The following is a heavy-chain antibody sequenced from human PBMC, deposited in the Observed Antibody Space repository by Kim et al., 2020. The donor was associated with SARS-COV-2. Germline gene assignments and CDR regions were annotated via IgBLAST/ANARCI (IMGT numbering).Heavy chain of an antibody. CDR1: GGSISSYY. D-gene: IGHD6-13*01. J-gene: IGHJ5*02. V-gene: IGHV4-59*01. CDR2: IYYSGST. CDR3: ARVESGYSSLWRWFYP. Sequence: SETLSLTCTVSGGSISSYYWSWIRQPPGKGLEWIGYIYYSGSTNYNPSLKSRVTISVDTSKNQFSLKLSSVTAADTAVYYCARVESGYSSLWRWFYPWGQGTLVTVSS.